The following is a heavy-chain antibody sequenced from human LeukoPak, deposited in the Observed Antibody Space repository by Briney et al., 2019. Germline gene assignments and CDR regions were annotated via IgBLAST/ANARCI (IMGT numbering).Heavy chain of an antibody. J-gene: IGHJ4*02. CDR2: IYHSGST. CDR1: GYSISSGYY. V-gene: IGHV4-38-2*02. CDR3: ARGDYDFWSGYYYRMYYFDY. Sequence: PSETLSLTCTVSGYSISSGYYWGWIRQPPGKGLEWIGSIYHSGSTYYNPSLKSRVTISVDTSKNRFSLKLSSVTAADTAVYYCARGDYDFWSGYYYRMYYFDYWGQGTLVTVSS. D-gene: IGHD3-3*01.